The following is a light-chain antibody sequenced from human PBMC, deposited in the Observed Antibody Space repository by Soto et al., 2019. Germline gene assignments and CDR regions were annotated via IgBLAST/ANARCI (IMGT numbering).Light chain of an antibody. CDR2: GAS. J-gene: IGKJ1*01. CDR1: QSISSNF. CDR3: QQYGSPPS. Sequence: EIVLTQSPGTLSLSPGEGATLSCRASQSISSNFLAWYQQKRGQAPRLLIHGASNRATGIPDRFSGSGSGTDFTLTISRLDPEDFAVYYCQQYGSPPSFGQGTKVDIK. V-gene: IGKV3-20*01.